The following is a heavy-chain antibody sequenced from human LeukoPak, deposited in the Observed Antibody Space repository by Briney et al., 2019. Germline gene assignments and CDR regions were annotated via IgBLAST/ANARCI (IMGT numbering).Heavy chain of an antibody. V-gene: IGHV3-7*03. D-gene: IGHD4-17*01. Sequence: GGSLRLSCAVSGFTFSSYWMSWFRQAPGKGREWVANINQDGSQKFSVDSVKGRFTISRDNAKNSLSLQMNSLRVEDTAVYYCARDWFDGDYDRFDYWGQGTLVTVSS. CDR2: INQDGSQK. CDR3: ARDWFDGDYDRFDY. J-gene: IGHJ4*02. CDR1: GFTFSSYW.